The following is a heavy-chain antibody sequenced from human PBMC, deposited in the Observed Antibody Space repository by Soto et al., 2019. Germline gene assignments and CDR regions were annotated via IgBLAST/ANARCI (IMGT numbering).Heavy chain of an antibody. CDR2: IYYSGST. CDR1: GGSISSGDYY. D-gene: IGHD2-8*01. Sequence: LSLTCTVSGGSISSGDYYWSWIRQPPGKGLEWIGYIYYSGSTYYNPSLKSRVTISVDTSKNQFSLKLSSVTAADTAVYYCARSMLYLNWFDPWGQGTLVTVSS. V-gene: IGHV4-30-4*01. J-gene: IGHJ5*02. CDR3: ARSMLYLNWFDP.